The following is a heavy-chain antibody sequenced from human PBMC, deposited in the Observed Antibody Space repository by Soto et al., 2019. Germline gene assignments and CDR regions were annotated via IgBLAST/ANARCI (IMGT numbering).Heavy chain of an antibody. J-gene: IGHJ6*02. D-gene: IGHD1-26*01. CDR2: INAGNGTT. CDR1: GYTFTSYA. CDR3: ARYPSSYGMDV. V-gene: IGHV1-3*05. Sequence: QVQLVQSGAEEKKPGASVKVSCKASGYTFTSYAMHWVRQAPGQRLEWMGWINAGNGTTKYSQKFQGRVTITRDTSASTSYMELSTLRSEDTAVYYCARYPSSYGMDVWGQGTTVTVSS.